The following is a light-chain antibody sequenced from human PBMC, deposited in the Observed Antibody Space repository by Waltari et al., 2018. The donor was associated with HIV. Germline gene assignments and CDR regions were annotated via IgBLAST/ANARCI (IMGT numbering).Light chain of an antibody. CDR3: QQRRNWPPGAT. Sequence: EIVLTHSPATLSLSPGERATLSCRASQSVSSYLAWYQQKPGQAPKLLIYGASNRATGIPARFSGSGSGTDFTLTISSLEPEDFAVYYCQQRRNWPPGATFGGGTKVEIK. J-gene: IGKJ4*01. CDR1: QSVSSY. V-gene: IGKV3-11*01. CDR2: GAS.